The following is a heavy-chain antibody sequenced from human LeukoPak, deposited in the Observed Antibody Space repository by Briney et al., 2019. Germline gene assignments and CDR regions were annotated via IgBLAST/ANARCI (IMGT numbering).Heavy chain of an antibody. Sequence: PSQTLSLTCTVSGGSISSGGYYWSWIRQHPGKGLEWIGYIDYSGTTYYNPSLKSRLTMSVDTSKNQFSLTLGSVSAIDTAVYYCVSPRGFSYGYFDYWGQGTLVTVSS. CDR1: GGSISSGGYY. V-gene: IGHV4-31*03. CDR3: VSPRGFSYGYFDY. CDR2: IDYSGTT. J-gene: IGHJ4*02. D-gene: IGHD5-18*01.